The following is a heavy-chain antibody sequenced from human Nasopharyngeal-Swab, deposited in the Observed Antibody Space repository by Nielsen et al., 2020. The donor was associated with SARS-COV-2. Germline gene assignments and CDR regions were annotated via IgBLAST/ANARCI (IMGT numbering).Heavy chain of an antibody. CDR1: GGSFSDYS. Sequence: SETLSLTCAVSGGSFSDYSWSWIRQSPGKGLECIGKINHSGITNYNPSLKSRVTISVDTAKNHLSLKLTSVTAADTAVYFCSSGRVVYGGYDPLTPRHYLNYWGQGTQVTVSS. CDR3: SSGRVVYGGYDPLTPRHYLNY. CDR2: INHSGIT. J-gene: IGHJ4*02. V-gene: IGHV4-34*01. D-gene: IGHD5-12*01.